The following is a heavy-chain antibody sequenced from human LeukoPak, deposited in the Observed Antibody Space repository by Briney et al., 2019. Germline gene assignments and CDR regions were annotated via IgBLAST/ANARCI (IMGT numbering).Heavy chain of an antibody. CDR1: GFTVSTNF. Sequence: GGSLRLSCAASGFTVSTNFLNWVRQAPGKGLEWVSVIYSSGTTYYADSVKGRFTISRDKSKNTPYLQMNSLRAEDTAVYYCGGFEAAAGLDYWGQGTLVTVSS. V-gene: IGHV3-53*01. D-gene: IGHD6-13*01. J-gene: IGHJ4*02. CDR2: IYSSGTT. CDR3: GGFEAAAGLDY.